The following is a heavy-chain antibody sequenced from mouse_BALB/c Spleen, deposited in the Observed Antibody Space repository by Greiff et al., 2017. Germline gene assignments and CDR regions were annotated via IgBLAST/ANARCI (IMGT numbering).Heavy chain of an antibody. Sequence: QVQLQQPGAELVKPGASVKLSCKASGYTFTSYWMHWVKQRPGQGLEWIGEIDPSDSYTNYNQKFKGKATLTVDKSSSTAYMQLSSLTSEDSAVYYCARRDYRYDGGYYYAMDYWGQGTSVTVSS. CDR1: GYTFTSYW. V-gene: IGHV1-69*02. CDR2: IDPSDSYT. J-gene: IGHJ4*01. CDR3: ARRDYRYDGGYYYAMDY. D-gene: IGHD2-14*01.